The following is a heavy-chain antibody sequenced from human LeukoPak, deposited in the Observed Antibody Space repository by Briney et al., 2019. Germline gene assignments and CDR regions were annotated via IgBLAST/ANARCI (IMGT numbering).Heavy chain of an antibody. V-gene: IGHV1-69*01. CDR1: GGTFSSYA. J-gene: IGHJ6*02. CDR2: IIPIFGTA. Sequence: SVKVSCKASGGTFSSYAISWVRQAPGQGLEWMGGIIPIFGTANYAQKFQGRVTITADESTSTAYMELSSLRSEDTAVYYCARGEGSPTGYCTNGVCHYYYYGMDVWSQGTTVTVSS. D-gene: IGHD2-8*01. CDR3: ARGEGSPTGYCTNGVCHYYYYGMDV.